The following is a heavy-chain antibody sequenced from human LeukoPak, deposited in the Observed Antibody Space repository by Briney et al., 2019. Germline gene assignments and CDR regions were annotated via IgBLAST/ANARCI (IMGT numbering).Heavy chain of an antibody. Sequence: ASVKVSCKASGYTFTGYHIHWVRQAPGQGLEWMGRINPYSGDTNFAQKFQGRVTMTRDTSITTAYMDLSSLTPDDTAVYFCARDQESLTRSLYTGYWGQGTQVTVSS. J-gene: IGHJ4*02. CDR2: INPYSGDT. V-gene: IGHV1-2*06. CDR1: GYTFTGYH. CDR3: ARDQESLTRSLYTGY. D-gene: IGHD2-8*01.